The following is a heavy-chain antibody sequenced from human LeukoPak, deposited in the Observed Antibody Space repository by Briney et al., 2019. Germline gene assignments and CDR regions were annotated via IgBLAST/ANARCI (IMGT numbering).Heavy chain of an antibody. CDR3: AKDGAWLRFDD. J-gene: IGHJ4*02. D-gene: IGHD5-12*01. V-gene: IGHV3-74*01. Sequence: GGSLRLSCAASGFTFSSYWMHWVRQAPGKGLVWVSRINPDGSSTSYADSVKGRFTISRDNAKNTLYLQMKNLRAEDTAVYYCAKDGAWLRFDDWGQGILVTVSS. CDR1: GFTFSSYW. CDR2: INPDGSST.